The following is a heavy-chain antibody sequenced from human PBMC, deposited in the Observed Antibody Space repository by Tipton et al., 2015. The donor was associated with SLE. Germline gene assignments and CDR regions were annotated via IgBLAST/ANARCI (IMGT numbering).Heavy chain of an antibody. CDR1: AGSMNSHY. Sequence: QLVQSGPEVKPSETLSLACTVSAGSMNSHYWTWIRQPPGKGLEWIGHIYYRGSTSYNPSLKSRLTISADTSKNQFSLTLRSVTAADTAVYYCARARHYEILTGLFGLDVWGQGTTVTVSS. J-gene: IGHJ6*02. D-gene: IGHD3-9*01. CDR2: IYYRGST. CDR3: ARARHYEILTGLFGLDV. V-gene: IGHV4-59*11.